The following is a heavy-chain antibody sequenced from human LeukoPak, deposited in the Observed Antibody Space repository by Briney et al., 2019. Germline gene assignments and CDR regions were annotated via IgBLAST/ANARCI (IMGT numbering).Heavy chain of an antibody. V-gene: IGHV4-39*07. CDR1: GASISSSSYH. J-gene: IGHJ4*02. Sequence: SETLSLTCTVSGASISSSSYHWGWIRQPPGKGLEWIGTVYYSGNTYYNPSLKSRVTMSVDTSKNQFCLKLNSVTVADTAVYYCAKLENGNPGEDWGQGALVSVSS. D-gene: IGHD2-8*01. CDR2: VYYSGNT. CDR3: AKLENGNPGED.